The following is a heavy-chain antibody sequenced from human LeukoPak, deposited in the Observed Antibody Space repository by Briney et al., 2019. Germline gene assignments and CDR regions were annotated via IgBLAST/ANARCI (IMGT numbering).Heavy chain of an antibody. CDR3: AKETRVAGFDY. V-gene: IGHV3-30*18. J-gene: IGHJ4*02. D-gene: IGHD6-19*01. CDR1: GFTFSSYG. Sequence: GGSLRLSCAASGFTFSSYGMHWVRQAPGKGLEWVAVISYDGSNKYYADSVKGRFTISRDNSKNTPYLQMNSLRAEDTAVYYCAKETRVAGFDYWGQGTLVTVSS. CDR2: ISYDGSNK.